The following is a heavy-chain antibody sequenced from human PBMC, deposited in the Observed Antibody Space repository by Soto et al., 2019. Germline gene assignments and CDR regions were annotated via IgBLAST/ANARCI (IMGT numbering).Heavy chain of an antibody. J-gene: IGHJ4*02. Sequence: QVQLQESGPGLVKPSGTLSLTCAVSGASIRSNNRWSWVRQPPGKGLEWIGEIFHSGSTNYNPSLKTRRTISVDMSKNHFSLTLSSVTAADTAVYYCARVYSGSYSDSWGRGTLVTVSS. CDR1: GASIRSNNR. CDR2: IFHSGST. V-gene: IGHV4-4*02. CDR3: ARVYSGSYSDS. D-gene: IGHD1-26*01.